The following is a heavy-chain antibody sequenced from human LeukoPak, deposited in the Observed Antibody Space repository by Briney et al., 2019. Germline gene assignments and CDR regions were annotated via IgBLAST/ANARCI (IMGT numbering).Heavy chain of an antibody. J-gene: IGHJ4*02. CDR3: ARSHYYDSSGDYG. V-gene: IGHV4-31*03. Sequence: SQTLSLTCTVSGGSISSGGYYWSWIRQHPGKGLERIGYIYYSGSTYYNPSLKSRVTISVATSKNQFSLKLSSVTAADTAAYYCARSHYYDSSGDYGWGQGTLVTVSS. CDR2: IYYSGST. D-gene: IGHD3-22*01. CDR1: GGSISSGGYY.